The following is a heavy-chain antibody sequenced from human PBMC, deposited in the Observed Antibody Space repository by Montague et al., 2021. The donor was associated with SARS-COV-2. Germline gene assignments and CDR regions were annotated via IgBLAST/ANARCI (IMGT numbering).Heavy chain of an antibody. CDR2: ISSSSSTI. CDR3: AREGLYYDFWNHYYTKAFDY. Sequence: LSLTCTVYGGSFSGYYWSWIRQPPGKGLEWVSYISSSSSTIYYADSVKGRFTISRDNAKNSLYLQMNSLRAEGTAVYYCAREGLYYDFWNHYYTKAFDYWGQGTLVTVSS. J-gene: IGHJ4*02. V-gene: IGHV3-11*04. D-gene: IGHD3-3*01. CDR1: GGSFSGYY.